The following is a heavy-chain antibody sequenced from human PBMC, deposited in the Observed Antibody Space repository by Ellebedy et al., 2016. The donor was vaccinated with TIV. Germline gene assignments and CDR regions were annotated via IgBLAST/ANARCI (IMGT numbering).Heavy chain of an antibody. CDR3: AVSAFDY. J-gene: IGHJ4*02. CDR1: GYSFTGYY. V-gene: IGHV1-46*01. Sequence: ASVKVSXXASGYSFTGYYMHWVRQAPGQGLEWMGIINPSGNSTSYIQKFQGRVTMTWDTSTSTAHMELSSLTSEDTAIYYCAVSAFDYWGQGTLVAVSS. CDR2: INPSGNST. D-gene: IGHD6-19*01.